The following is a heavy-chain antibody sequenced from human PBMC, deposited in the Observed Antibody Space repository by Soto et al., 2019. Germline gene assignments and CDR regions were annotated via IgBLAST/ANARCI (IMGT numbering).Heavy chain of an antibody. CDR2: ISAYNGNT. D-gene: IGHD3-10*01. V-gene: IGHV1-18*01. Sequence: GASVKVSCKASGYTFTSYGISWVRQAPGQGLEWMGWISAYNGNTNYAQKLQGRVTMTTDTSTSTAYMELRSLRSDDTAVYYCARDFGIFYYGSGSYFSAGPKGSNNWFDPWGQGTLVTVSS. J-gene: IGHJ5*02. CDR1: GYTFTSYG. CDR3: ARDFGIFYYGSGSYFSAGPKGSNNWFDP.